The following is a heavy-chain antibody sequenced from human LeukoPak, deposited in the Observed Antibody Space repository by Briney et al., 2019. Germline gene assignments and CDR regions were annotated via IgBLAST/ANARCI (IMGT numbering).Heavy chain of an antibody. CDR2: VFHSGNT. D-gene: IGHD6-13*01. CDR1: GGSVSSHNW. Sequence: SETLSLTCGVSGGSVSSHNWWSWVRQPPGKGLEWIGQVFHSGNTNYNPSLKSRVSMTVDRSNNQFSLQLHSVTAADTAVYYCARLQVVSTWYPTDHWGQGTLVTVSS. V-gene: IGHV4-4*02. J-gene: IGHJ1*01. CDR3: ARLQVVSTWYPTDH.